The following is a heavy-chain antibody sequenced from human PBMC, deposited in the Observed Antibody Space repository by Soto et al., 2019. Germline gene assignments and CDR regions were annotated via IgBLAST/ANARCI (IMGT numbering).Heavy chain of an antibody. J-gene: IGHJ6*02. CDR3: ARLENGVPTIAWYYGIDV. D-gene: IGHD5-12*01. V-gene: IGHV5-51*01. CDR1: GYSFTTYW. CDR2: IYPGDFDT. Sequence: PGESLKISCKGSGYSFTTYWIGWVRQMPGKGLEWMGIIYPGDFDTRYSPSFQGQVTISADRSISTAYLQWSSLKASDTAMYYCARLENGVPTIAWYYGIDVWGQGTTVTVSS.